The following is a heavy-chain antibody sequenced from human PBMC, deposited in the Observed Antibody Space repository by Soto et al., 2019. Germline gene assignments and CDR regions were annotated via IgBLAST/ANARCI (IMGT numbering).Heavy chain of an antibody. CDR2: INSDGSST. CDR3: ARDEAAQYYFDY. V-gene: IGHV3-74*01. CDR1: GFTFSSYW. Sequence: GGSLRLSCAASGFTFSSYWMHWVRQAPGKGLVWVSRINSDGSSTSYADSVKGRFTISRDSAKNTLYLQMNSLRAEDTAVYYCARDEAAQYYFDYWGQGTLVTVSS. D-gene: IGHD6-13*01. J-gene: IGHJ4*02.